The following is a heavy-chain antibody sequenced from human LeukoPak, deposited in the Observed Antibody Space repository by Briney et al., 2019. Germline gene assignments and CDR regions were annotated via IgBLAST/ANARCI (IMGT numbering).Heavy chain of an antibody. D-gene: IGHD2-15*01. J-gene: IGHJ5*02. CDR3: ARGPHCSGGSCYSGDYWFDP. V-gene: IGHV3-7*01. CDR2: IKQDGSEK. CDR1: GFTFSSYW. Sequence: GGSLRLSCAASGFTFSSYWMSWVRQAPGKGLEWVANIKQDGSEKYYVDSVKGRFTISRDNAKNSLYLQMNSLRAEDTAVYYCARGPHCSGGSCYSGDYWFDPWGQGTLVTVSS.